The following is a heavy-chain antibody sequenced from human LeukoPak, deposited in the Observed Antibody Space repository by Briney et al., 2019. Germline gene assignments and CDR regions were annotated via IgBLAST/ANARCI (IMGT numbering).Heavy chain of an antibody. V-gene: IGHV3-30*18. CDR3: AKDRAMIGEGFFDY. CDR1: GFTFSSYG. CDR2: ISYDGSNK. D-gene: IGHD3-22*01. J-gene: IGHJ4*02. Sequence: PGGSLRLSCAASGFTFSSYGMHWVRQAPGKGLEWLAVISYDGSNKYYADSVKGRFTISRDDSKNTLYLQMNSLRAEDTAVYYCAKDRAMIGEGFFDYWGQGTLVIVSS.